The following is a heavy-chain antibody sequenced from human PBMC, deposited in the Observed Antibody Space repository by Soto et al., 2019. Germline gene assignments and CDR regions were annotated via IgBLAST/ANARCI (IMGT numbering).Heavy chain of an antibody. J-gene: IGHJ4*02. Sequence: QVQLVQSGAEVKKPGASVKVSCQASGYSFPSYGIGWVRQAPGQGLEWMGWIHPYGGNRIYAQRFQERVTMTTHTSSVITYKIDRDLKWENTDVFLSSRGTRTSFGVAIDYWGQGTLVIVSS. CDR1: GYSFPSYG. CDR3: SRGTRTSFGVAIDY. V-gene: IGHV1-18*01. D-gene: IGHD3-3*01. CDR2: IHPYGGNR.